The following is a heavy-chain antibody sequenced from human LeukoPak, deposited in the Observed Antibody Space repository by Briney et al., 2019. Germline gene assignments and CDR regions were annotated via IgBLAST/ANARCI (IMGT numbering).Heavy chain of an antibody. D-gene: IGHD4-11*01. J-gene: IGHJ4*02. Sequence: PGGSLRLSCAASGFTFSTYGIHWVRQAPGKGLEWVAFIRYDGSNQYYADSVKGRFTISRDNSKNTLYLQMNSLRAEDTAVYYCAKVEYSNLGYWGQGTLVTVSS. CDR2: IRYDGSNQ. CDR1: GFTFSTYG. V-gene: IGHV3-30*02. CDR3: AKVEYSNLGY.